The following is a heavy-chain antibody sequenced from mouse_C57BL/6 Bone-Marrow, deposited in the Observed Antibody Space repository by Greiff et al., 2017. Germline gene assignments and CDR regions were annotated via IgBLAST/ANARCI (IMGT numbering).Heavy chain of an antibody. V-gene: IGHV1-55*01. D-gene: IGHD2-4*01. Sequence: VQLQQSGAELVKPGGSVKMSCTASGFTFTSYWITWVKQRPGQGLEWIGDIYPGSGSTNYNEKFKSKATLTVDTSASTAYMQLSSLTSEDSAVYYCAWGDYDYWYFDVWGTGTTVTVSS. CDR2: IYPGSGST. CDR1: GFTFTSYW. J-gene: IGHJ1*03. CDR3: AWGDYDYWYFDV.